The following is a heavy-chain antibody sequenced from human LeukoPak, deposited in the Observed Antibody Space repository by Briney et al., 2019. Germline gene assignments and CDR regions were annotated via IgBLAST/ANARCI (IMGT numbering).Heavy chain of an antibody. CDR1: GFTFSRYG. CDR2: IRYDGSNK. J-gene: IGHJ4*02. CDR3: AKGIIEVVVPAAISY. D-gene: IGHD2-2*02. Sequence: GGSLRLSCAASGFTFSRYGMHWVRQAPGKGLEWVAFIRYDGSNKYYADSVKGRFTISRDNSKNTLYLQMNSLRAEDTAVYYCAKGIIEVVVPAAISYWGQGTLVTVSS. V-gene: IGHV3-30*02.